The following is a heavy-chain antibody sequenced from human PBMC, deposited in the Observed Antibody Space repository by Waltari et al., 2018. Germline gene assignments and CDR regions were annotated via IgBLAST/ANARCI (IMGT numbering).Heavy chain of an antibody. J-gene: IGHJ2*01. CDR1: GLTFSRAT. CDR2: VTADSGNT. Sequence: EVQLLESGGGLVQPGGSLRPSCAVLGLTFSRATLSWVRRAPGKGVGWVSAVTADSGNTYYADSVKGRFTISRDNSKNTLYLQMNSLRAEDTAIYYCAKDLRGPEAGTWYFDLWGRGTLVTVSS. CDR3: AKDLRGPEAGTWYFDL. V-gene: IGHV3-23*01. D-gene: IGHD6-13*01.